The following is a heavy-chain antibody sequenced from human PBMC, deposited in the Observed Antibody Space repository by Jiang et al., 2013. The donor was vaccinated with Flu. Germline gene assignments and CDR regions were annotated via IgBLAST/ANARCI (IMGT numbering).Heavy chain of an antibody. V-gene: IGHV1-69*04. Sequence: SGAEVKKPGSSVKVSCKASGGTFSSYAISWVRQAPGQGLEWMGRIIPILGIANYAQKFQGRVTITADKSTSTAYMELSSLRSEDTAVYYCATSPPVVALIYYFDYWGQGTLVTVSS. CDR3: ATSPPVVALIYYFDY. J-gene: IGHJ4*02. CDR1: GGTFSSYA. D-gene: IGHD3-22*01. CDR2: IIPILGIA.